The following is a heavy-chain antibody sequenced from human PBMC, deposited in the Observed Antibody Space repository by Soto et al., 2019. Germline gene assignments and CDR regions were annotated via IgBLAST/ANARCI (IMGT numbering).Heavy chain of an antibody. J-gene: IGHJ4*02. CDR3: ARRTEYCSSTSCYEISPEDY. CDR2: IYYSGST. Sequence: QLQLQESGPGLVKPSETLSLTCTVSGGSISSSSYYWGWIRQPPGKGLEWIGSIYYSGSTYYNPSLKSRVTISVDTSKNQFSLKLSSVTAADTAVYYCARRTEYCSSTSCYEISPEDYWGQGILVTVSS. D-gene: IGHD2-2*01. CDR1: GGSISSSSYY. V-gene: IGHV4-39*01.